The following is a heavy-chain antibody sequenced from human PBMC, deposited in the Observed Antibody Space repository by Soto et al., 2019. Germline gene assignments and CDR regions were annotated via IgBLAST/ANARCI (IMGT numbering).Heavy chain of an antibody. V-gene: IGHV3-23*01. CDR2: ISGSGGST. CDR1: GFTFSSYA. Sequence: EVQLLESGGGLVQPGGSLRLSCAASGFTFSSYAMSWVRQAPGKGLEWVSAISGSGGSTYYADSVKGRFTISRDNSKNTLYLQMNSLRAEDTAVYYCAICGGFVVPAANAFDLWGQGTMVTVSS. J-gene: IGHJ3*01. CDR3: AICGGFVVPAANAFDL. D-gene: IGHD2-2*01.